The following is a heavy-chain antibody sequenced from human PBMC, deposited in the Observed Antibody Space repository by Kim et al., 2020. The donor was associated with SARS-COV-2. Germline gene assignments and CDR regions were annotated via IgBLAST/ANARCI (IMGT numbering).Heavy chain of an antibody. D-gene: IGHD5-12*01. CDR1: GGSVSSGSYY. CDR3: ARDFVVATIYGGLYWF. Sequence: SETLSLTCTVSGGSVSSGSYYWSWIRQPPGKGLEWIGYIYYSGSTNYNPSLKSRVTISVDTSKNQFSLKLSSVTAADTAVYYCARDFVVATIYGGLYWF. CDR2: IYYSGST. V-gene: IGHV4-61*01. J-gene: IGHJ5*01.